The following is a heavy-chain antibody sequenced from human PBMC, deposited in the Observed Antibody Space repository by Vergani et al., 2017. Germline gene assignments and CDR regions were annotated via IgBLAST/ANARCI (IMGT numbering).Heavy chain of an antibody. V-gene: IGHV3-23*04. CDR3: AKDTYDGGEYFDY. CDR2: ITRSGDRT. J-gene: IGHJ4*02. Sequence: EIQLVESGGDLVQPGGSLRLSCAASGFTFSTYAMSWVRQAPGKGLEWVSGITRSGDRTYYADSVKGRFTISRDNSKNTLYLQMNSLRGEDTAVYYCAKDTYDGGEYFDYWGQGTLVTVSS. D-gene: IGHD3-16*01. CDR1: GFTFSTYA.